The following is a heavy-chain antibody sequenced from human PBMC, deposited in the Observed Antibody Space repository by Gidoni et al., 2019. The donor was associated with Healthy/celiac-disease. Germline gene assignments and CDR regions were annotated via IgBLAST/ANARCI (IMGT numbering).Heavy chain of an antibody. D-gene: IGHD3-22*01. CDR3: AKGRAHYYDSSGYRSEFIW. V-gene: IGHV3-30*18. CDR1: GFTFSRYG. CDR2: ISYDGSNK. J-gene: IGHJ4*02. Sequence: QVQLVESGGGVVQPGRSLRLSCAASGFTFSRYGMHWVRQAPGKGLEWVAVISYDGSNKYYADSVKGRFTISRDNSKNTLYLQMNSLRAEDTAVYYCAKGRAHYYDSSGYRSEFIWWGQGTLVTVSS.